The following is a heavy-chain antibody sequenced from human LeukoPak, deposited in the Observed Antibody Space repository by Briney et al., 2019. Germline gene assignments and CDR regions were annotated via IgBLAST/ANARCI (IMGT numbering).Heavy chain of an antibody. D-gene: IGHD6-19*01. J-gene: IGHJ4*02. CDR3: AKGNSIAVAAFFDY. Sequence: GGSLRLSCAASGFTFNDYTMSWVRQAPGKGLEWVALISWDGDNTYYADSVKGRFTISRDNSKNSLYLQMNSLRTDDTALYYCAKGNSIAVAAFFDYWGQGTLVTVSS. CDR2: ISWDGDNT. V-gene: IGHV3-43*01. CDR1: GFTFNDYT.